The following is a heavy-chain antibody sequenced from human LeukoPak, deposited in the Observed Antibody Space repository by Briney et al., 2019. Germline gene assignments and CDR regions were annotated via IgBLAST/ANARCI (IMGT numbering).Heavy chain of an antibody. J-gene: IGHJ6*02. Sequence: ASVKVSCKASGYTFTSYGISWVRQAPGQGLEWMGWISAYNGNTNYAQKLQGRVTMTTDTSTSTAYMELRSLRSDDTAVYYCARDGNVVVPAARGYGMDVWGQGTTVTVSS. D-gene: IGHD2-2*01. V-gene: IGHV1-18*01. CDR2: ISAYNGNT. CDR1: GYTFTSYG. CDR3: ARDGNVVVPAARGYGMDV.